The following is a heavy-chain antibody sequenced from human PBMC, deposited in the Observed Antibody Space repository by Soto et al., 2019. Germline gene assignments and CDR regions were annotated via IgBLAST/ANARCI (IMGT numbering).Heavy chain of an antibody. Sequence: QVQLVQSGAEVKKPGSSVNVSCKASGGTFSSYAISWVRQAPGQGLEWMGGIIPIFGTANYAQKFQGRVTITEDESTSTAYMELSSLRSEATAVYYCAREAGVSGSHSAYYYYYGMDVWGQGTTVTVSS. CDR3: AREAGVSGSHSAYYYYYGMDV. V-gene: IGHV1-69*01. D-gene: IGHD1-26*01. J-gene: IGHJ6*02. CDR2: IIPIFGTA. CDR1: GGTFSSYA.